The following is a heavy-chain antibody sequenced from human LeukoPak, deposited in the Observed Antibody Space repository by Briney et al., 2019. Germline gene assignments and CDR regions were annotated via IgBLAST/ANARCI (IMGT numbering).Heavy chain of an antibody. D-gene: IGHD6-19*01. J-gene: IGHJ4*02. Sequence: SETLSLTCAVYGGSFSGYYWSWIRQPPGKGLEWIGEINHSGSTNYSPSLKSRVTISVDASKNQFSLKLSSVTAADTAVYYCARGRYSSGPFDYWGQGTLVTVSS. V-gene: IGHV4-34*01. CDR3: ARGRYSSGPFDY. CDR2: INHSGST. CDR1: GGSFSGYY.